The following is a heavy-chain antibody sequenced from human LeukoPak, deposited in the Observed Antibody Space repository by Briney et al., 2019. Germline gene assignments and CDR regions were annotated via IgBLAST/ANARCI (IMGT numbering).Heavy chain of an antibody. D-gene: IGHD1-26*01. J-gene: IGHJ3*02. CDR3: AKDLGVGGAFDI. CDR1: GFTFKTYT. V-gene: IGHV3-30*02. CDR2: IRYDGSNK. Sequence: GGSLRLSCAASGFTFKTYTMHWVRQAPGKGLEWVTFIRYDGSNKYYADSVKGRFTISRDNSKNTLYLQMNSLRAEDTAVYYCAKDLGVGGAFDIWGQGTMVTVSS.